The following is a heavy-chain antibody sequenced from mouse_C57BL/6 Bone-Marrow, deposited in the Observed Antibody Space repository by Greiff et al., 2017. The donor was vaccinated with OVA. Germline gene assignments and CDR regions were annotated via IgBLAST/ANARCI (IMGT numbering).Heavy chain of an antibody. D-gene: IGHD1-1*01. Sequence: EVNVVESGPGLAKPSQTLSLTCSVTGYSITSDYWNWIRKFPGNKLEYMGYISYSGSTYYNPSLKSRISITRDTSKNQYYLQLNSVTTEDTATYYCARYYYGSFHYFDYWGQGTTLTVSS. CDR1: GYSITSDY. J-gene: IGHJ2*01. V-gene: IGHV3-8*01. CDR3: ARYYYGSFHYFDY. CDR2: ISYSGST.